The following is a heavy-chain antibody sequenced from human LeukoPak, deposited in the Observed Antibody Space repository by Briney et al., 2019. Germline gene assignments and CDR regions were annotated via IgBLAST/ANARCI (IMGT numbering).Heavy chain of an antibody. V-gene: IGHV1-69*04. CDR3: ARRSAPGTFDGFDV. J-gene: IGHJ3*01. CDR1: GGTFSSYA. Sequence: ASVKVSCKASGGTFSSYAISWVRQAPGQGLEWMGRIIPILGIANYAQKFQGRVTITADKSTSTAYMELSSLRSEDTAVYYCARRSAPGTFDGFDVWGQGTKVTVST. D-gene: IGHD6-13*01. CDR2: IIPILGIA.